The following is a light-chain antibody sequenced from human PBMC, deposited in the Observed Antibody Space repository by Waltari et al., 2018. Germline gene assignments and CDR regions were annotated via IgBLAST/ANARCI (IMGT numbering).Light chain of an antibody. V-gene: IGKV3-20*01. CDR3: QHYVRLPVT. CDR1: QSVGRS. CDR2: GVS. Sequence: EIVLTQSPRTLSLSPGERATLSCRASQSVGRSLAWYQQKPGQAPRLLISGVSNRATGIPDRFSGSGSETDFSLTISRLEPEDFAVYYCQHYVRLPVTFGQGTTVEIK. J-gene: IGKJ1*01.